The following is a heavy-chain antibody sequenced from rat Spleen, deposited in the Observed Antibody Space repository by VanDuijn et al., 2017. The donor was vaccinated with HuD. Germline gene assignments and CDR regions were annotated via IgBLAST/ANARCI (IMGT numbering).Heavy chain of an antibody. CDR3: AELQFLDY. D-gene: IGHD1-8*01. J-gene: IGHJ2*01. CDR2: IWTGGST. V-gene: IGHV2-30*01. CDR1: GFSLTSYN. Sequence: QVQLKESGPDLVQPSQTLSLTCTVSGFSLTSYNVHWVRQPTGKGLECMGVIWTGGSTDYNSALKSRLSISRDTSKSQVFLKMNSVQTEDTAMYFCAELQFLDYWGQGVMVTVSS.